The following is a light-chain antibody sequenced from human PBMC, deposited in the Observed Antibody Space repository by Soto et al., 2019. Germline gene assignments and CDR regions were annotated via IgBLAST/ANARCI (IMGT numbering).Light chain of an antibody. CDR2: DAS. CDR3: QQYNSYAHT. CDR1: QSVSSY. V-gene: IGKV3-11*01. J-gene: IGKJ2*01. Sequence: EIVLTQSPATLSLSPGERATLSCRASQSVSSYLAWYQQKPGQAPRLLIYDASNRATGIPARFSGSGSGTDFTLTISSLEPEDFATYYCQQYNSYAHTFGQGTKLEIK.